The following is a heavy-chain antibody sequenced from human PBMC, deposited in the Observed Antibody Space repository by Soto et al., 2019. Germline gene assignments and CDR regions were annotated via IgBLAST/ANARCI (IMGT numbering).Heavy chain of an antibody. V-gene: IGHV4-31*03. CDR2: IYSTEST. CDR3: ARSDSSGKTRYFFDH. CDR1: DGSIRSGSYY. Sequence: SEPLSLTCTVSDGSIRSGSYYWSRIRQNPGKGLEWIGYIYSTESTNYTPSLKSRLTISVDMSASQFSLKLSSVTVAYTAVYYCARSDSSGKTRYFFDHLGQGTLVTVSS. J-gene: IGHJ4*02. D-gene: IGHD3-22*01.